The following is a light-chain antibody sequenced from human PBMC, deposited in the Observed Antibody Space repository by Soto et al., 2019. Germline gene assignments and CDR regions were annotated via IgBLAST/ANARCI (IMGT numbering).Light chain of an antibody. V-gene: IGKV3-15*01. CDR1: QSVSSN. CDR2: GAA. CDR3: QQYNNRHPTA. J-gene: IGKJ1*01. Sequence: EIVMTQSPATLSVSAGERATLSCGASQSVSSNVAWYQHKPGQAPRLLSYGAATSATGIPARVSGSGGRTEVFPSISSMQYEDYSAHYCQQYNNRHPTAFGQETKVDIK.